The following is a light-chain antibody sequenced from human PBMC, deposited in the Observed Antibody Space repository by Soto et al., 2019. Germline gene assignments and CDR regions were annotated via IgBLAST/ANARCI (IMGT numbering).Light chain of an antibody. CDR2: GAS. CDR3: QQSNSNPRT. J-gene: IGKJ1*01. V-gene: IGKV1-39*01. Sequence: DIQMTQSPSPLSASVGDRVTITCRASQTISTYLNWYQQKPGKAPKLLIYGASSLQSGVPSRFSGSGSGTDFTLTISSLQPEDFGTYYCQQSNSNPRTFGQGTKVDIX. CDR1: QTISTY.